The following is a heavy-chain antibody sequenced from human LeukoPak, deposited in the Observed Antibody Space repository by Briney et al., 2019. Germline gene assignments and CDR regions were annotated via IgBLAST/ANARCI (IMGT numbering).Heavy chain of an antibody. V-gene: IGHV3-21*01. J-gene: IGHJ5*02. CDR1: GFTFSSYS. CDR2: ISSSSSYI. CDR3: ARDQWDLIVVVPAAIISWFDP. Sequence: GGSLRLSCAASGFTFSSYSMNWVRQAPGKGLEWASSISSSSSYIYYADSVKGRFTISRDNAKNSLYLQMNSLRAEDTAVYYCARDQWDLIVVVPAAIISWFDPWGQGTLVTVSS. D-gene: IGHD2-2*02.